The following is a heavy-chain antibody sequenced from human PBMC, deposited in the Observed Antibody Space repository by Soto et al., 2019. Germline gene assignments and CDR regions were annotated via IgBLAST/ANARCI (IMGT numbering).Heavy chain of an antibody. D-gene: IGHD3-10*01. CDR1: GYTFTSYD. CDR2: MNPNSGNT. Sequence: ASVKVSCKASGYTFTSYDINWVRQATGQGLEWMGWMNPNSGNTGYAQKFQGRVTMTRNTSKNQFSLKLTSVTAEDTALYFCAGSSFLRSGDLFHGLDVWGQGTAVTVSS. CDR3: AGSSFLRSGDLFHGLDV. V-gene: IGHV1-8*01. J-gene: IGHJ6*02.